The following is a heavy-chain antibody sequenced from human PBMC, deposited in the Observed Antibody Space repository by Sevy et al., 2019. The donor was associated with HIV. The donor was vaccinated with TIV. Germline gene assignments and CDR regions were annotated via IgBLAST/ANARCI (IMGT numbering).Heavy chain of an antibody. V-gene: IGHV3-30*02. J-gene: IGHJ3*01. CDR3: AKGLGMVQGALLSDDV. CDR2: IRYDGSTK. Sequence: GGSLRLSCAASGFTFSRYGMHWVRQAPGKGLEWVAFIRYDGSTKYYAESVKDRFIISRDNSKDTLYLQMNSLRGDDTSPYYCAKGLGMVQGALLSDDVWGQGTMVTVSS. CDR1: GFTFSRYG. D-gene: IGHD3-10*01.